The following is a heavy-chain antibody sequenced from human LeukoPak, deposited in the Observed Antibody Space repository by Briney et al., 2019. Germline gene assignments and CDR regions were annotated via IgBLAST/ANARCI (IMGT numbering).Heavy chain of an antibody. D-gene: IGHD3-3*01. CDR3: ARDGGTIFGVVNLS. CDR1: GYSFSHYG. Sequence: ASVKVSCKASGYSFSHYGISWVRQAPGQGLEWVGWISGYNHNTNYAQKLQGRVTMTTDTSTSTAYMELRSLRSDDTAVYYCARDGGTIFGVVNLSWGQGTLVTVSS. V-gene: IGHV1-18*01. CDR2: ISGYNHNT. J-gene: IGHJ4*02.